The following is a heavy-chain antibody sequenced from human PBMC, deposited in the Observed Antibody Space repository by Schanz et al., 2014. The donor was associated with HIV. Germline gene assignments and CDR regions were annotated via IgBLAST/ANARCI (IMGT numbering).Heavy chain of an antibody. V-gene: IGHV1-2*02. CDR1: GYTFTNFY. CDR3: ARRRGWGSYRYFPYGLDV. Sequence: QVQLVQSGAEVKKPGASVKVSCKASGYTFTNFYIHWVRQALGQGLEWMGWINPSSGGTNYAQKFQGRVTMTRDTSITTAYMELTSLRPEDTAVYYCARRRGWGSYRYFPYGLDVWGQGTTVTVSS. CDR2: INPSSGGT. D-gene: IGHD3-16*02. J-gene: IGHJ6*02.